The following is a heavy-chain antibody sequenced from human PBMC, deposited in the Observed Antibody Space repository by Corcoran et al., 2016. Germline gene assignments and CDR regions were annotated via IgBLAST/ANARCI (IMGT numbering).Heavy chain of an antibody. Sequence: QVQLVQSGAEVKKPGASVKVSCKASGYTFTSYYMHWVRQAPGHGLEWMGIINPSGGSTSYAQKFQGRVTMTRDTSTSTVYMELSSLRSEDTAVYYCARDPDSSGKGVGWYFDLWGRGTLVTVSS. D-gene: IGHD3-22*01. CDR1: GYTFTSYY. CDR3: ARDPDSSGKGVGWYFDL. J-gene: IGHJ2*01. V-gene: IGHV1-46*01. CDR2: INPSGGST.